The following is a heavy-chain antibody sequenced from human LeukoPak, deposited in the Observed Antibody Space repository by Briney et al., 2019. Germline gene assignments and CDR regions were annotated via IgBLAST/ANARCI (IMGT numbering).Heavy chain of an antibody. D-gene: IGHD4-17*01. Sequence: SETLSLTCAVYGGSFSGYYWSWIRQPPGKGLGWIGEINHSGSTNYNPSLKSRVTISVDTSKNQFSLKLSSVTATDTAVYYCARGHGDYEDNWFDPWGQGTLVTVSS. V-gene: IGHV4-34*01. J-gene: IGHJ5*02. CDR1: GGSFSGYY. CDR3: ARGHGDYEDNWFDP. CDR2: INHSGST.